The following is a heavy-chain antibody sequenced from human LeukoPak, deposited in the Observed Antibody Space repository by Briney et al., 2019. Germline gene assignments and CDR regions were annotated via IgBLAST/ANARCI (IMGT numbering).Heavy chain of an antibody. CDR1: GFTFSSYG. Sequence: GGSLRLSCAASGFTFSSYGMHWVRQAPGKGLEWVAVISYDGSNKYYADSVKGRFTISRDNSKNTLYLQMNSLRAEDTAVYYCAKGTSSSCYSAPNYWGQGTLVTVSS. CDR3: AKGTSSSCYSAPNY. V-gene: IGHV3-30*18. D-gene: IGHD2-15*01. CDR2: ISYDGSNK. J-gene: IGHJ4*02.